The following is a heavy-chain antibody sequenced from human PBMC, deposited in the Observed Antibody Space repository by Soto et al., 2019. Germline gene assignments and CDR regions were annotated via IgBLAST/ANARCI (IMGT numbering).Heavy chain of an antibody. D-gene: IGHD4-17*01. V-gene: IGHV1-8*01. CDR3: ARSTVTTIGSYYYYGMDV. CDR2: MNPNSGNT. J-gene: IGHJ6*02. Sequence: VASVKVSCKASGYTFTSYDINWVRQATGQGLEWMGWMNPNSGNTGYAQKFQGRVTMTRNTSISTAYMELSSLRSEDTAVYYCARSTVTTIGSYYYYGMDVWGLGTTVTVS. CDR1: GYTFTSYD.